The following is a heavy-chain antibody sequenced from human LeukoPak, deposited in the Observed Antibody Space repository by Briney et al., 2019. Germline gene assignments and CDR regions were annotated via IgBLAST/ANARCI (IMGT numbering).Heavy chain of an antibody. V-gene: IGHV3-7*01. Sequence: PGGSLRLSCAASGCTFSSCWMSWVRQAPAKGLEWVANMKQDGSGKYYVDSVKGRFTIPRDNAKNSLYLQMNSLRAEDTAVYYCARDGDRSLWSPEYYFDYWGQGTLVTVSS. D-gene: IGHD3-16*02. CDR2: MKQDGSGK. CDR1: GCTFSSCW. J-gene: IGHJ4*02. CDR3: ARDGDRSLWSPEYYFDY.